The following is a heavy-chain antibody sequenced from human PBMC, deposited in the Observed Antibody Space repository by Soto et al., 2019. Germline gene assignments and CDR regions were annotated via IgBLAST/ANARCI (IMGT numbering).Heavy chain of an antibody. CDR3: AGHGIAAAGHKPTPIDY. Sequence: QVQLVQSGAEVKKPGSSVKVSCKASGGTFSSYAISWVRQAPGQGLEWMGGIIPIFGTANYAQKFQGRVTITADESTSTAYMELSSLRSEDTAVYYCAGHGIAAAGHKPTPIDYWGQGTLVTVSS. V-gene: IGHV1-69*01. D-gene: IGHD6-13*01. CDR2: IIPIFGTA. J-gene: IGHJ4*02. CDR1: GGTFSSYA.